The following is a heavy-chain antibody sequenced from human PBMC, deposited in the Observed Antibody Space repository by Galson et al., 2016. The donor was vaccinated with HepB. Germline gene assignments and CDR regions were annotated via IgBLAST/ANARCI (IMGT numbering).Heavy chain of an antibody. V-gene: IGHV3-23*01. J-gene: IGHJ5*02. CDR1: GFTFSSYA. D-gene: IGHD2-21*01. CDR2: ISATGGTT. Sequence: SLRLSCAASGFTFSSYATTWVRQAPGEGLQWVSAISATGGTTYYGESVKGRFTISRDNSKNTLYLHMNSLRAEDTAVYYCARDAAYCGPTTCHSGWFDPWGQGTLVTVSA. CDR3: ARDAAYCGPTTCHSGWFDP.